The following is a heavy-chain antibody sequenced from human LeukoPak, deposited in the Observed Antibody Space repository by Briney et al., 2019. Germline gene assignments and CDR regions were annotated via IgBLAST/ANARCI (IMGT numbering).Heavy chain of an antibody. CDR3: AREVSQYQLQNWFDP. J-gene: IGHJ5*02. D-gene: IGHD2-2*01. CDR1: GYTFTGYY. V-gene: IGHV1-2*02. CDR2: INPNSGGT. Sequence: GSSVNISCKASGYTFTGYYMNWVRQAPGQGLECMGWINPNSGGTNYAQKFQGRVTMTRYTSISTNYMELSRMRSDDTAVYYCAREVSQYQLQNWFDPWGQGTLVTVSS.